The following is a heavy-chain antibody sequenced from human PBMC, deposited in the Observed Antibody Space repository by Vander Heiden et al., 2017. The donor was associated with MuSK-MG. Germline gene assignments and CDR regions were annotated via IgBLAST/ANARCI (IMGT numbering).Heavy chain of an antibody. Sequence: VAPAQSGAAVTKRGSQVKVSCKACGGTFSSYAISWVRQAPGQGLEWIGGIIPIFGTANYAQKFQGRVTITADESTSTAYMELSSLRSEDTAVYYCAESSEGGWFDPWGHGTLITVSS. V-gene: IGHV1-69*01. CDR3: AESSEGGWFDP. CDR1: GGTFSSYA. D-gene: IGHD2-15*01. J-gene: IGHJ5*02. CDR2: IIPIFGTA.